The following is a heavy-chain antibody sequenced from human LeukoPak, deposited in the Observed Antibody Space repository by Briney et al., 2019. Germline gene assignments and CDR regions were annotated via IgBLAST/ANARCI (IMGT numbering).Heavy chain of an antibody. D-gene: IGHD5-12*01. Sequence: GGSLRLSCAASGFTFSSYWMHWVRQAPGKGLVWVSRINSDGSSTSYTDSVKGRFTISRDNAKNTLYLQMNSLKAEDTAVYYCARDHPDIVATIPPYWGQGTLVTVSS. CDR1: GFTFSSYW. CDR3: ARDHPDIVATIPPY. V-gene: IGHV3-74*01. J-gene: IGHJ4*02. CDR2: INSDGSST.